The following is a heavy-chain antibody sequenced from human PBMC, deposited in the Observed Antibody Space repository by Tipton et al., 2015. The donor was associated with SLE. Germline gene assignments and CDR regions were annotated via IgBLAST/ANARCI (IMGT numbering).Heavy chain of an antibody. J-gene: IGHJ3*01. CDR2: ISSGSSYI. CDR3: ARRALGDAFDL. CDR1: GFTFSTYT. Sequence: SLRLSCAASGFTFSTYTMNWVRQAPGKGLEWVSSISSGSSYIYYADSVKGRFTISRDDAKNSLSLQMNSLRAEDTAVFYCARRALGDAFDLWGQGTMVTVSS. V-gene: IGHV3-21*03.